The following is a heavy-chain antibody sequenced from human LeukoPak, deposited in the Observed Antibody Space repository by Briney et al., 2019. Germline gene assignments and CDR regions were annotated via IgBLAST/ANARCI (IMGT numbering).Heavy chain of an antibody. V-gene: IGHV1-69*04. Sequence: ASVKVSCKASGGTFSSYAISWVRQAPGQGLEWMGRIIPILGIANYAQKFQGRVTITADKSTSTAYMELSSLRSEDTAVYYCASGDSSSRFDYWGQGTLVTVSS. CDR3: ASGDSSSRFDY. D-gene: IGHD6-6*01. J-gene: IGHJ4*02. CDR2: IIPILGIA. CDR1: GGTFSSYA.